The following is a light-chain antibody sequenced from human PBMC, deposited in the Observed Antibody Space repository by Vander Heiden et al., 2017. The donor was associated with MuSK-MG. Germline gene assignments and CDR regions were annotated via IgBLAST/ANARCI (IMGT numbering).Light chain of an antibody. CDR2: QDS. CDR1: ELGDTY. V-gene: IGLV3-1*01. J-gene: IGLJ2*01. Sequence: SYELTRPRTVCVSPGATASVTCSRPELGDTYDCWYQPTPGQSHVLVNFQDSKRTAAIRDCCSGFYSSNTATLTISETQAVDEADYYCQAWDSNSVVFGGGTKLTVL. CDR3: QAWDSNSVV.